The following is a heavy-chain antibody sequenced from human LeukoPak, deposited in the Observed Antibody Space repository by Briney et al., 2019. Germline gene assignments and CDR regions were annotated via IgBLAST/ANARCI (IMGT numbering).Heavy chain of an antibody. CDR1: GYSISSGFY. CDR3: AREGVSATVGGS. J-gene: IGHJ5*02. V-gene: IGHV4-38-2*02. CDR2: IRHTGTT. D-gene: IGHD2-21*02. Sequence: PSETLSLTCDVSGYSISSGFYWGWIRQPPGKGLEWIASIRHTGTTYYNPSLKSRVTMSVDTSKNQFSLKLTSVTAADTAVYYCAREGVSATVGGSWGQGTLVTVSS.